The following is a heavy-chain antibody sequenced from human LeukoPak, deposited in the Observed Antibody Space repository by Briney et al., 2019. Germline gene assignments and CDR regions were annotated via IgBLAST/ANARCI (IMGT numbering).Heavy chain of an antibody. CDR2: IGGSGHKT. D-gene: IGHD3-10*01. J-gene: IGHJ4*02. CDR1: GFTFSDYA. CDR3: ARYGGVGREYDYGLGVY. V-gene: IGHV3-23*01. Sequence: GGSLRLSCAASGFTFSDYAMNWVRQAPGKGLEWVSAIGGSGHKTYYPDSVKGRFTISRDNSKNALFLQMNSLRVEDTAVYYCARYGGVGREYDYGLGVYWGERALVIVSS.